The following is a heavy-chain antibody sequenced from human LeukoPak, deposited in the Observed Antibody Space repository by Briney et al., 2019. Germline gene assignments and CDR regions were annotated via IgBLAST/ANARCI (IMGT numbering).Heavy chain of an antibody. V-gene: IGHV3-23*01. CDR3: AKDLAAYCGGDCYSGGYFDY. CDR2: ISGSGGST. J-gene: IGHJ4*02. D-gene: IGHD2-21*02. Sequence: GGSLRLSCAASGFTFSNYAMSWVRQAPGKGLEWVSAISGSGGSTYYADSVKGRFTISRDNSKNTLYLQMNSLRAEDTAVYYCAKDLAAYCGGDCYSGGYFDYWGQGTLVTVSS. CDR1: GFTFSNYA.